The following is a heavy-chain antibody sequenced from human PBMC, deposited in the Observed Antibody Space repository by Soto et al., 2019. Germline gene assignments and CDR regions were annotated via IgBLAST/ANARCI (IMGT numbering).Heavy chain of an antibody. CDR1: DGSISSGDYY. Sequence: PSETLSLTCTVSDGSISSGDYYWSWLRQPPGKGLEWIGYIYYSGSTYYNPSLKSRVTISVDTSKNQFSLKLSSVTAADTAVYYCAREATIAARLDSWGQGTLVTVSS. V-gene: IGHV4-30-4*01. CDR2: IYYSGST. D-gene: IGHD6-6*01. CDR3: AREATIAARLDS. J-gene: IGHJ4*02.